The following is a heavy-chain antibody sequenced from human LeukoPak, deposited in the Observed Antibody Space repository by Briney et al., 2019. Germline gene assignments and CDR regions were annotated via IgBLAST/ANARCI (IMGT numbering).Heavy chain of an antibody. CDR2: IIPIFGTA. V-gene: IGHV1-69*05. CDR3: ARGYSSSWYSPDY. Sequence: VKVSCKASGGTFSSYAISWVRQAPGQGLEWMGGIIPIFGTANYAQKFQGRVTITTGESTSTAYMELSSLRSEDTAVYYCARGYSSSWYSPDYWGQGTLVTVSS. CDR1: GGTFSSYA. J-gene: IGHJ4*02. D-gene: IGHD6-13*01.